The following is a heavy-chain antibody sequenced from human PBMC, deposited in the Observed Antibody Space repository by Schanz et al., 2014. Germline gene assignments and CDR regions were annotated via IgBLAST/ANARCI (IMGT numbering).Heavy chain of an antibody. CDR2: LSGSGGST. CDR1: GFTFSNYA. CDR3: AKQIHYDILAVTRN. V-gene: IGHV3-23*01. D-gene: IGHD3-9*01. Sequence: EVQLLDSGGGLVQPGGSLRLSCAASGFTFSNYAMSWVRQAPGKGLEWVSALSGSGGSTYYADSVKGRFTISRDNSKNTLYLQMNSLRADDTAVYCCAKQIHYDILAVTRNWGQGTLVTVSS. J-gene: IGHJ4*02.